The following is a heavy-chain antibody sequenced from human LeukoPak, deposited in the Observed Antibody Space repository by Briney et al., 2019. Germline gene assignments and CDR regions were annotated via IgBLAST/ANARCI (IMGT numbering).Heavy chain of an antibody. D-gene: IGHD6-19*01. CDR1: GGSISSSSYY. CDR3: ARSVYSSGWYEYYFDY. V-gene: IGHV4-39*07. Sequence: SETLSLTCTVSGGSISSSSYYWGWIRQPPGKGLEWIGSIYYSGSTYYNPSLKSRVTISVDTSKNQFSLKLSSVTAADTAVYYCARSVYSSGWYEYYFDYWGQGTLVTVSS. CDR2: IYYSGST. J-gene: IGHJ4*02.